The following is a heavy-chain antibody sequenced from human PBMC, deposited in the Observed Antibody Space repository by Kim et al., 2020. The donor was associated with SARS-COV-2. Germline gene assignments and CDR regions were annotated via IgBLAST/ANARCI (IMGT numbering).Heavy chain of an antibody. V-gene: IGHV3-30-3*01. Sequence: LSLTCAASGFTFSSYAMHWVRQAPGKGLEWVAVISYDGSNKYYADSVKGRFTISRDNSKNTLYLQMNSLRAEDTAVYYCARGRSYYYDSTMGYWGQGTLVTVSS. D-gene: IGHD3-22*01. CDR1: GFTFSSYA. CDR2: ISYDGSNK. J-gene: IGHJ4*02. CDR3: ARGRSYYYDSTMGY.